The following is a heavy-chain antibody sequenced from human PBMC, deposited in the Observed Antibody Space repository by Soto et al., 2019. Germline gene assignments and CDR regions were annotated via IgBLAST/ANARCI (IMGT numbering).Heavy chain of an antibody. J-gene: IGHJ5*02. D-gene: IGHD3-16*01. CDR3: TRDLFSYDYSGILWFDP. CDR1: GFTFSGSA. Sequence: EVQLVESGGGLVQPGGSLKLSCAASGFTFSGSAMYWVRQASGKGLEWVGRIRSKGHNYATEYAASVKGRFTIPRDDSKNTAYLQMNSLQTEDTAVYYCTRDLFSYDYSGILWFDPWGQGTLVTVSS. V-gene: IGHV3-73*02. CDR2: IRSKGHNYAT.